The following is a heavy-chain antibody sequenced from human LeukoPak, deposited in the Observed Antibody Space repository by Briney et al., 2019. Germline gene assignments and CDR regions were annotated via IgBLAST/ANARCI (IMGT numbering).Heavy chain of an antibody. D-gene: IGHD2-15*01. CDR2: SDPEDGET. Sequence: ASVKVSCKVSGYTLTELSMHWVRQAPGKGLEWMGGSDPEDGETIYAQKFQGRVTMTEDTSTDTAYMELSSLRSEDTAVYYCARDRLRLGYERTNWFDPWGQGTLVTVSS. CDR1: GYTLTELS. V-gene: IGHV1-24*01. CDR3: ARDRLRLGYERTNWFDP. J-gene: IGHJ5*02.